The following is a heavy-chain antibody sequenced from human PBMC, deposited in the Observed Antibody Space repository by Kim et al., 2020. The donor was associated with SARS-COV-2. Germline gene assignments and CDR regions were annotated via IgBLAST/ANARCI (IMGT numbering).Heavy chain of an antibody. D-gene: IGHD2-2*01. J-gene: IGHJ4*02. CDR3: ARDVPTGIELVPAAYRLDY. V-gene: IGHV3-33*01. Sequence: GGSLRLSCAASGFTFRNYGMHWVRQAPGKGLEWVAVIWYDGSKKYYADSVKGRFTISRDNSKNTLYLQMNGLRAEDTAVYYCARDVPTGIELVPAAYRLDYWGRGTLDTVSS. CDR2: IWYDGSKK. CDR1: GFTFRNYG.